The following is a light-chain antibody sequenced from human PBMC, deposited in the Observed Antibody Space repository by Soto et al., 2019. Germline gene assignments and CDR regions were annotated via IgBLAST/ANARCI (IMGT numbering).Light chain of an antibody. CDR2: IAS. Sequence: DIQMTQSPSSLSSSVGDIFTITCRASQSIITNLIWYQQKPGEAPKPLIYIASSLYSGVPSRFSGSGSGTDFTLTITSLQPEDFATYYCQQGYTNPITFGQGTRLEIK. CDR1: QSIITN. J-gene: IGKJ5*01. V-gene: IGKV1-39*01. CDR3: QQGYTNPIT.